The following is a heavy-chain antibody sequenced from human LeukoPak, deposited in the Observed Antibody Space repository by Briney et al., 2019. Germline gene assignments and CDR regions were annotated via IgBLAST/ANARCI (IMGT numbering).Heavy chain of an antibody. V-gene: IGHV3-30*18. D-gene: IGHD3-10*01. CDR2: ISYDGSNK. J-gene: IGHJ4*02. Sequence: PGGSLRLSCAASGFTFSSYGMHWVRQAPGKGLEWVAVISYDGSNKYYADSVKGRFTISRDNSKNTLYLQMNSLRAEDTAVYYCAKGGTITMAPYGYWGQGTLVTVSS. CDR1: GFTFSSYG. CDR3: AKGGTITMAPYGY.